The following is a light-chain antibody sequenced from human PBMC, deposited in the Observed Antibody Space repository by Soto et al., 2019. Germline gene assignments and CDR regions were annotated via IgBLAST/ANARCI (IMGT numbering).Light chain of an antibody. J-gene: IGKJ4*02. Sequence: EIVLTQSPGTLSLSPGERPTLSCRASRSVSSDYLAWYQQKPGQAPRLPIHGASNRATGIPDRFSGRGSGTDFTLTISRLEPEDFAVYYCQQYESFPLTFGGGTKVDIK. V-gene: IGKV3-20*01. CDR1: RSVSSDY. CDR2: GAS. CDR3: QQYESFPLT.